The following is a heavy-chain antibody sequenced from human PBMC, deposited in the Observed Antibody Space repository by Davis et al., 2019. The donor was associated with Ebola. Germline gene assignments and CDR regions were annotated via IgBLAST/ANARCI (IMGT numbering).Heavy chain of an antibody. J-gene: IGHJ5*02. Sequence: ASVKVSCKASGYTFTSYGISWVRQAPGQGLEWMGWISAYNGNTNYAQKLQGRVTMTTDTSTSTAYMELRSLRSDDTAVYYCAREDMITFGGVIVEGYWFDPWGQGTLVTVSS. CDR1: GYTFTSYG. D-gene: IGHD3-16*02. V-gene: IGHV1-18*04. CDR3: AREDMITFGGVIVEGYWFDP. CDR2: ISAYNGNT.